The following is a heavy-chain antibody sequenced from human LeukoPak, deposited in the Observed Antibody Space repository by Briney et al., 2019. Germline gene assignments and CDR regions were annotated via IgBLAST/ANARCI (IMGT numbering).Heavy chain of an antibody. Sequence: PSQTLSLTCTVSGGSISSGDYYWSWIRQPPGKGLEWIVEINHSGSTNYNPSLKSRITIRVNTAKNQFSLKLSSVTAADTAVYYCARGPYYYDSSGYYYYYYSMDVWGQGATVTVSS. CDR2: INHSGST. CDR3: ARGPYYYDSSGYYYYYYSMDV. D-gene: IGHD3-22*01. V-gene: IGHV4-30-4*08. CDR1: GGSISSGDYY. J-gene: IGHJ6*02.